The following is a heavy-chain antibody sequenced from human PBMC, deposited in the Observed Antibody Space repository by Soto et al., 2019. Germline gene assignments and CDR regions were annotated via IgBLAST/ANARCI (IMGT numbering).Heavy chain of an antibody. Sequence: ASVKVSCKASGYTFTSYCISWVRQAPGQGLEWMGWISAYNGNTNYAQKLQGRVTMTTDTSTSTAYMELRSLRSDDTAVYYCARDVLLWFGXPSDLDYWGQGTLVTVSS. CDR1: GYTFTSYC. J-gene: IGHJ4*02. D-gene: IGHD3-10*01. CDR2: ISAYNGNT. CDR3: ARDVLLWFGXPSDLDY. V-gene: IGHV1-18*01.